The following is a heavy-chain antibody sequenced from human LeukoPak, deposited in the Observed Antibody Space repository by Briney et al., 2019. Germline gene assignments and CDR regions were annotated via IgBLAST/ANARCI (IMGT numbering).Heavy chain of an antibody. V-gene: IGHV3-23*01. Sequence: GGSLRLSCAASGFIFTNYAMSWARQAPGKGLEWVSTISQGGETPYYADSVKGRFTISRDNSKNTLYLQISSLSAEDTAVYYCAKLVIPSHSKYFDPWGQGTLVTVSS. J-gene: IGHJ5*02. D-gene: IGHD4-11*01. CDR2: ISQGGETP. CDR3: AKLVIPSHSKYFDP. CDR1: GFIFTNYA.